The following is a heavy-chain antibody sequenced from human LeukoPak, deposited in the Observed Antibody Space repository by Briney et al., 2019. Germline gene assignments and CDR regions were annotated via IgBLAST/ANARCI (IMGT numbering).Heavy chain of an antibody. Sequence: GGSLRLSCAASRFIFDHYAMHWVRQAPGQGLEWVSLISGDGGSTYYADSVKGRFTISRDNSKNSLYLQMNSLRTEDTALYYGAKGGDDFTYYFDYWGQGTLVTVSS. D-gene: IGHD5-24*01. CDR3: AKGGDDFTYYFDY. CDR1: RFIFDHYA. J-gene: IGHJ4*02. V-gene: IGHV3-43*02. CDR2: ISGDGGST.